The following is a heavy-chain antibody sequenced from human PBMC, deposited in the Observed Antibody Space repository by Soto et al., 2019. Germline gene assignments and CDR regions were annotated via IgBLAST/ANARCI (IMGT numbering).Heavy chain of an antibody. CDR2: ISGSGGST. J-gene: IGHJ4*02. CDR3: AKDVPTKLAAAGPFDY. CDR1: GGSFSGYF. Sequence: ETLSLTCAVYGGSFSGYFWSWVRQAPGKGLEWVSAISGSGGSTYYADSVKGRFTISRDNSKNTLYLQMNSLRAEDTAVYYCAKDVPTKLAAAGPFDYWGQGTLVTVSS. V-gene: IGHV3-23*01. D-gene: IGHD6-13*01.